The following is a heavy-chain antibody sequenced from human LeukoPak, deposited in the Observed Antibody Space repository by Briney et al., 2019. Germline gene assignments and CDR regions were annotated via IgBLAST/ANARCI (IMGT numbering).Heavy chain of an antibody. CDR1: GGSFSGYY. CDR3: ARDSRSGSSWSGFDP. CDR2: INHSGST. J-gene: IGHJ5*02. D-gene: IGHD6-13*01. V-gene: IGHV4-34*09. Sequence: SETLSLTCAVYGGSFSGYYWSWIRQPPGKGLEWIGEINHSGSTNYNPSLKSRVTISVDTSKNQFSLKLSSVTAADTAVYYCARDSRSGSSWSGFDPWGQGTLVTVSS.